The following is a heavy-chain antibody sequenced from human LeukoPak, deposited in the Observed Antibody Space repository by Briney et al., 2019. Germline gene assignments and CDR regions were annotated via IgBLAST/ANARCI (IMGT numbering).Heavy chain of an antibody. V-gene: IGHV4-39*01. CDR1: GGSISSSSYY. D-gene: IGHD4-17*01. CDR2: IYYSGST. Sequence: ASETLSLTCTVSGGSISSSSYYWGWLRQPPGKGLEWIGSIYYSGSTYYNPSLKSRVTISVDTSKNQFSLKLSSVTAADTAVYYCAKHQFHTVTTNYFDYWGQGTLVTVSS. CDR3: AKHQFHTVTTNYFDY. J-gene: IGHJ4*02.